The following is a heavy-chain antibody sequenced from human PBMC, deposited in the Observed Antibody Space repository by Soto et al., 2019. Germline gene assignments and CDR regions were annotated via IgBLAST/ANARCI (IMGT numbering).Heavy chain of an antibody. J-gene: IGHJ6*02. CDR3: ARDHSLYGMDV. Sequence: QVQLQQWGAGLLKPSETLSLTCAVYGGSFSGYYWSWIRQPPGKGLEWIGEINHSGSTNYNPSLKSRGTLSVDTSNSQFSLKLSSVTAADTAVYYCARDHSLYGMDVWGQGTTVTVSS. D-gene: IGHD5-18*01. CDR1: GGSFSGYY. CDR2: INHSGST. V-gene: IGHV4-34*01.